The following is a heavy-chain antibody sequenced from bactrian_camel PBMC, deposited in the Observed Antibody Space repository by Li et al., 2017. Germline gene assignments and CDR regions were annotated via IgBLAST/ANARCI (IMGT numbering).Heavy chain of an antibody. J-gene: IGHJ6*01. CDR3: TFGV. CDR1: GFTFSSYA. CDR2: IDAGGTTT. Sequence: VQLVESGGGLVQPGGSLRLSCAASGFTFSSYAMSWVRQAPGKGLEWVSSIDAGGTTTRYSDSVKGRFTISRDNAKNTLYLQMNSLKTDDTAVYYCTFGVWGQGTQVTVS. V-gene: IGHV3S42*01.